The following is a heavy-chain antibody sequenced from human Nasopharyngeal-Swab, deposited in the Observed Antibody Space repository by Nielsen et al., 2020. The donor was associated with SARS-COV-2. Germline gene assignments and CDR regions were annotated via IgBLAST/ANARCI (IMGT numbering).Heavy chain of an antibody. D-gene: IGHD1-26*01. CDR1: GFTFDRYW. Sequence: GESLKISCAASGFTFDRYWLHWVSQVPGKGLQWVSRINSDGSDTRYAESVKGRFTASRDTAKSTLYLQLNSVRVEDTGVYFCASEWERPYYFDYWGQGVLVTVSS. CDR3: ASEWERPYYFDY. J-gene: IGHJ4*02. CDR2: INSDGSDT. V-gene: IGHV3-74*01.